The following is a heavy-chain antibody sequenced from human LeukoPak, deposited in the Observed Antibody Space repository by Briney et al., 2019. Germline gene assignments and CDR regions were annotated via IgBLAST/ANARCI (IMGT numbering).Heavy chain of an antibody. J-gene: IGHJ3*02. D-gene: IGHD6-19*01. CDR3: ARDLVYIAVAGTVAFDI. CDR2: IYASRST. V-gene: IGHV4-4*07. CDR1: GVPISRYH. Sequence: SETLSLTCTVSGVPISRYHWIWIRQPAGKGLEGIGRIYASRSTNYHPSLKSRVTISVDKSKNQFSLKLSSVTAADTDVYYCARDLVYIAVAGTVAFDIWGQGTMVSVSS.